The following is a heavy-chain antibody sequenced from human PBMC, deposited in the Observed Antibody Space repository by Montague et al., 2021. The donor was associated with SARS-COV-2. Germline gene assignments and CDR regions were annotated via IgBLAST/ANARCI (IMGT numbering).Heavy chain of an antibody. V-gene: IGHV4-34*01. D-gene: IGHD2-2*01. CDR3: VRVPYRLLFVPRYYGMDV. CDR2: ISHSGST. CDR1: GGSLSGYY. J-gene: IGHJ6*02. Sequence: SETLSLTCAVYGGSLSGYYWSWIRQPPGEGLEWIAEISHSGSTSYNPSLKSRVTISVDTSKNQFSLKLSSATAADTAVYYCVRVPYRLLFVPRYYGMDVWGQGTRVTVSS.